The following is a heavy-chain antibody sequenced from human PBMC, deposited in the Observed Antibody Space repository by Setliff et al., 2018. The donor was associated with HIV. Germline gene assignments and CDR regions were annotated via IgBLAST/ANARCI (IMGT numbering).Heavy chain of an antibody. D-gene: IGHD3-22*01. Sequence: GGSLRLSCEGSGFTFSVYGMHWVRQAPGKGLEWVAVIWYDGGRKHYADSVKGRLTISRDISKNTLYLQMNGLRAEDTAIYYCTRDSYFYDGSDYHYRHFDDWGQGTLVTVSS. CDR3: TRDSYFYDGSDYHYRHFDD. CDR2: IWYDGGRK. J-gene: IGHJ4*02. V-gene: IGHV3-33*01. CDR1: GFTFSVYG.